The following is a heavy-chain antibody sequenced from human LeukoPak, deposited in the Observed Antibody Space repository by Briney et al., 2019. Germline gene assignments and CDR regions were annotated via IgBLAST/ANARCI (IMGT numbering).Heavy chain of an antibody. D-gene: IGHD3-3*01. CDR2: ISSSSSYI. CDR1: GFTFSSYS. Sequence: GSLRLSCAASGFTFSSYSMNWVRQAPGKGLEWVSSISSSSSYIYYADSVKGRFTISRDNAKNSLYLQMNSLRAEDTAVYYCARITIFGVVIIGYMDVWGKGTTVTVSS. CDR3: ARITIFGVVIIGYMDV. J-gene: IGHJ6*03. V-gene: IGHV3-21*01.